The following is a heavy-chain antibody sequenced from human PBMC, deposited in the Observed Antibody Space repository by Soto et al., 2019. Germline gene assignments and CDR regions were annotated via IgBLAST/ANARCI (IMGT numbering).Heavy chain of an antibody. CDR1: GFTFSSYG. Sequence: GGSLRLSCAASGFTFSSYGMHWVRQAPGKGLEWVAVIWYDGSNKYYADSVKGRFTISRDNSKNTLYLQMNSLRAEDTSAYFCAKDLLAARPGIFDYWGQGTLVTVSS. D-gene: IGHD6-6*01. CDR2: IWYDGSNK. J-gene: IGHJ4*02. CDR3: AKDLLAARPGIFDY. V-gene: IGHV3-33*06.